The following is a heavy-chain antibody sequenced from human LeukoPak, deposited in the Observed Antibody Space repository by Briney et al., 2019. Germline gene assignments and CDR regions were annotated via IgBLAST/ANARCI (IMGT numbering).Heavy chain of an antibody. D-gene: IGHD2-15*01. V-gene: IGHV3-23*01. J-gene: IGHJ4*02. CDR1: GFTFNTYA. Sequence: GGSLRLSCAASGFTFNTYAMSWVRQAPGKGLEWVSAISGSAGSTYYADSVKGRFTISRDNSKNIRYLQIHSLRAEDTAVYYCAKGKGSSSSSIDWWGEGTLVTVSS. CDR2: ISGSAGST. CDR3: AKGKGSSSSSIDW.